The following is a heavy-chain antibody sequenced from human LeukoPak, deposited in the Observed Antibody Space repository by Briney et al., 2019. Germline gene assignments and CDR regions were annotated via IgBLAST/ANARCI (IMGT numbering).Heavy chain of an antibody. CDR2: IYYSGST. Sequence: SETLSLTCTVSGGSISSYYWSWIRQPPGKGLEWIGYIYYSGSTNYNPSLKSRVTISVDTSKIQFSLKLSSVTAADTAVYYCARGGYGSGSYGGYYYYMDVWGEGTTVTVSS. V-gene: IGHV4-59*01. D-gene: IGHD3-10*01. CDR1: GGSISSYY. CDR3: ARGGYGSGSYGGYYYYMDV. J-gene: IGHJ6*03.